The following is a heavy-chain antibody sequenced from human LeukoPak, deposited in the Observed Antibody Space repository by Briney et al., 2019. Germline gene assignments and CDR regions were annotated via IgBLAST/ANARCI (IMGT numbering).Heavy chain of an antibody. J-gene: IGHJ4*02. Sequence: ASVKVSCKASGYTFTGYYMHWVRQGPGLGFEWMGWINPKSGGTSYPQKFQGRLTMTRDTSISTAYMELSRLGSDDTAVYYCVPSANYYYFDYWGQGTLVTVSS. D-gene: IGHD4/OR15-4a*01. V-gene: IGHV1-2*02. CDR2: INPKSGGT. CDR1: GYTFTGYY. CDR3: VPSANYYYFDY.